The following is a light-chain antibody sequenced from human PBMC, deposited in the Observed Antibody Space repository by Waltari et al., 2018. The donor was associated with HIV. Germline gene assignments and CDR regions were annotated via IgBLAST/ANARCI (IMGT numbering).Light chain of an antibody. V-gene: IGLV1-44*01. CDR3: AAWDDSLNAWV. CDR1: SSNIGSNY. Sequence: QSVLTPPPSASGTPGQRVTISCPGSSSNIGSNYVSWYQQLPGTAPKLLIYSNNQRPSGVPDRISGSKSGTSASLAISGLKSVDEADYYCAAWDDSLNAWVFGGGTKLTVL. J-gene: IGLJ3*02. CDR2: SNN.